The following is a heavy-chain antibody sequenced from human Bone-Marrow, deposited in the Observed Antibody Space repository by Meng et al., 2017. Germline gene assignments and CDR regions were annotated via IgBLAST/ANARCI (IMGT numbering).Heavy chain of an antibody. J-gene: IGHJ1*01. CDR3: ARGPLSAAGTMGYFQH. CDR2: IYYSGST. V-gene: IGHV4-31*03. Sequence: VQLQEAVPGLVKPSQTLSLTCTVSGGLISSGGYYWSWIRQHPGKGLEWIGYIYYSGSTYYNPSLKSRVTISVDTSKNQFSLKLSSVTAADTAVYYCARGPLSAAGTMGYFQHWGQGTLVTVSS. CDR1: GGLISSGGYY. D-gene: IGHD6-13*01.